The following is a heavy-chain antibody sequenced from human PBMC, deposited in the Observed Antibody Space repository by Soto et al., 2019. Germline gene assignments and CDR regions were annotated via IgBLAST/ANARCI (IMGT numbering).Heavy chain of an antibody. J-gene: IGHJ6*02. CDR3: ARYRGYSGGMDV. D-gene: IGHD5-12*01. CDR2: ISYSGST. V-gene: IGHV4-59*01. CDR1: GDSITSYY. Sequence: SETLSLTCTVSGDSITSYYWSWIRQPPGKGLEWIGCISYSGSTNYNPPLKSRVTISVDTSKKHFSLKLSSVTAADTAVYYCARYRGYSGGMDVWGQGTTVTVS.